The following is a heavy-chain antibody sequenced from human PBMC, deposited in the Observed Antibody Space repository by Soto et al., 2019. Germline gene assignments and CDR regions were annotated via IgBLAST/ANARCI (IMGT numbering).Heavy chain of an antibody. D-gene: IGHD2-2*01. V-gene: IGHV3-66*01. J-gene: IGHJ6*03. CDR2: IYSGGST. CDR3: AREAGNIVVVPAAPGDYYYYMDV. CDR1: GFTVSSNY. Sequence: QPGGSLRLSCAASGFTVSSNYMSWVRQAPGKGLEWVSVIYSGGSTYYADSVKGRFTISRDNSKNTLYLQMNSLRAEDTAVYYCAREAGNIVVVPAAPGDYYYYMDVWGKGTTVTVSS.